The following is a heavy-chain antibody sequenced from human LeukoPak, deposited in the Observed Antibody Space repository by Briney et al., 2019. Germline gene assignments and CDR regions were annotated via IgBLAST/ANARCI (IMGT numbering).Heavy chain of an antibody. V-gene: IGHV4-59*01. J-gene: IGHJ4*02. CDR3: ARDSSGYAYYFDY. Sequence: PSETLSLTCTVSGVSISDYYWSWIRQPPGKGLEWIGYFYYSGSTNYNPSLKSRVTISADTSKNQFSLKLTSVTAADTAVYYCARDSSGYAYYFDYWGQGTLLTVSS. D-gene: IGHD5-12*01. CDR1: GVSISDYY. CDR2: FYYSGST.